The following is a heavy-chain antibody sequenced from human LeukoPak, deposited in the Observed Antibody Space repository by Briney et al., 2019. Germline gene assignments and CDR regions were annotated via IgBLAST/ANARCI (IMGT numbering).Heavy chain of an antibody. D-gene: IGHD4-17*01. V-gene: IGHV1-69*04. Sequence: GASVKVSCKASGGTFSTDAISWVRQAPGQGLEWVGRIVPLLVIPDYAQKFEGRVTITADKSTVTVYMELTSLTFEETAVYYCARDGDFGDPESYYGMDVWGQGTTVTVSS. CDR3: ARDGDFGDPESYYGMDV. CDR2: IVPLLVIP. CDR1: GGTFSTDA. J-gene: IGHJ6*02.